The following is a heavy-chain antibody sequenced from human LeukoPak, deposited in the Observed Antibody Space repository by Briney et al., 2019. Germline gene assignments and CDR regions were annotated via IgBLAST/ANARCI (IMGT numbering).Heavy chain of an antibody. CDR1: GFTFSSYG. CDR2: ISYDGSNK. V-gene: IGHV3-30*03. CDR3: ARDLWAAGITMVRTRAYGMDV. Sequence: PGGSLRLSCAASGFTFSSYGMHWVRQAPGKGLEWVAVISYDGSNKYYADSVKGRFTISRDNSKNTLYLQMNSLRAEDTAVYYCARDLWAAGITMVRTRAYGMDVWGQGTTVTVSS. J-gene: IGHJ6*02. D-gene: IGHD3-10*01.